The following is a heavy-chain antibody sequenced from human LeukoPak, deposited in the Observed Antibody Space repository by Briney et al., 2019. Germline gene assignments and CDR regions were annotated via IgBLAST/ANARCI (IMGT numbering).Heavy chain of an antibody. D-gene: IGHD3-22*01. J-gene: IGHJ1*01. V-gene: IGHV3-23*01. CDR3: AIMHGYYDGSGYWVQ. CDR2: ITPNADRA. Sequence: GGSLRPSCAASGFTFGSYGMSWVRQAPGKGLEWVSFITPNADRASYADSVKGRFTISRDNPRNTLYMQMNSLRDEDTAVYYCAIMHGYYDGSGYWVQWGQGTLVTVSS. CDR1: GFTFGSYG.